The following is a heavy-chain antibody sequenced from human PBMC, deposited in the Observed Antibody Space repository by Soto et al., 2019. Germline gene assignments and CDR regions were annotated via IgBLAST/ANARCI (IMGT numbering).Heavy chain of an antibody. CDR3: ATRSGSGYYPEYYFDY. CDR1: GYSFTSYW. CDR2: IYPGDSDT. J-gene: IGHJ4*02. Sequence: GESLKISCKASGYSFTSYWIGLVRQLPEKGLKRIGIIYPGDSDTRYSPSFQGQDTISADKSISTAYLQWSSLKASDTAMYYCATRSGSGYYPEYYFDYWGQGTLVTVSS. V-gene: IGHV5-51*01. D-gene: IGHD3-22*01.